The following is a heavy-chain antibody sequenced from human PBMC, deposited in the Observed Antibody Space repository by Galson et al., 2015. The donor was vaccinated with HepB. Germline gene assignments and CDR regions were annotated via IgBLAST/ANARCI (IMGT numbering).Heavy chain of an antibody. J-gene: IGHJ4*02. D-gene: IGHD3-22*01. V-gene: IGHV3-66*02. CDR2: IYSGGNT. Sequence: SLRLSCAASGFTVSSNYMSWIRQAPGKGLEWVSVIYSGGNTYYPDSVKGRFTISRDNSKNTLYLQMNSLRAEDTAVYYCASLYYDDISGYYSPFDYWAREPWSPSPQ. CDR3: ASLYYDDISGYYSPFDY. CDR1: GFTVSSNY.